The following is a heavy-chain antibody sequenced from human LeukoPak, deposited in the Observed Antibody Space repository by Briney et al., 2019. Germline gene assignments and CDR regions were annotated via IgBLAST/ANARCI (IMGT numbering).Heavy chain of an antibody. Sequence: GGSLRLSCAASGFTFSSYWMHWVRQAPGKGLVWVSRINSDGSSTSYADSVKGRFTISRDNAKNTLYLQMNSLRAEDTALYYCARAAAQWLNIYYYYMDVWGKGTTVTVSS. V-gene: IGHV3-74*01. J-gene: IGHJ6*03. CDR1: GFTFSSYW. CDR2: INSDGSST. D-gene: IGHD6-19*01. CDR3: ARAAAQWLNIYYYYMDV.